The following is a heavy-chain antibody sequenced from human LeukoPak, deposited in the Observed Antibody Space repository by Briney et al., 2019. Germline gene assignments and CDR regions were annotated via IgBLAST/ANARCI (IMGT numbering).Heavy chain of an antibody. Sequence: PGGSLRLSCAASGFTFSSYEMNWVRQAPGKGLEWVSYISSSGSTIYYADSVKGRFTISRDNAKNSLYLQMNSLRAEDTAVYYCARGILEWLLSRQYYYYHMDVWGKGTTVTVSS. CDR1: GFTFSSYE. CDR2: ISSSGSTI. D-gene: IGHD3-3*01. J-gene: IGHJ6*03. CDR3: ARGILEWLLSRQYYYYHMDV. V-gene: IGHV3-48*03.